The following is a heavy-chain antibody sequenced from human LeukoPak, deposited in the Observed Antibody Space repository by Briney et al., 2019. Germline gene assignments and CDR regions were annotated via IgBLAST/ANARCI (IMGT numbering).Heavy chain of an antibody. J-gene: IGHJ1*01. Sequence: APVKVSCKASGYTFTSYGISWVRQAPGQGLEWMGWISAYNGNTNYAQKLQGRVTMTTDTSTSTAYMELRSLRSDDTAVYYCARHRISSSWYPMGFQHWGQGTLVTVSS. D-gene: IGHD6-13*01. CDR1: GYTFTSYG. V-gene: IGHV1-18*01. CDR3: ARHRISSSWYPMGFQH. CDR2: ISAYNGNT.